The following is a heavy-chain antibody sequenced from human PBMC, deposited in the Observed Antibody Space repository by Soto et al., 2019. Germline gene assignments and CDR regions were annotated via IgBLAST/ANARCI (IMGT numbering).Heavy chain of an antibody. CDR2: TYYRSKWYN. Sequence: SHTLSLTCAISGDSVSSNSAALNWIRQSPSRGLEWLGRTYYRSKWYNDYAVSVKSRITINPDTSKNQFSLQLNSVTPEDTAVYYCARGSSSWYRKCYFDYWGQGTLVTVSS. J-gene: IGHJ4*02. D-gene: IGHD6-13*01. CDR3: ARGSSSWYRKCYFDY. CDR1: GDSVSSNSAA. V-gene: IGHV6-1*01.